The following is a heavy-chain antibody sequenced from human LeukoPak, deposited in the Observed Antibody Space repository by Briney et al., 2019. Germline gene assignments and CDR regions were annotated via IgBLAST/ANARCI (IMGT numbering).Heavy chain of an antibody. CDR2: ISGCNGIT. V-gene: IGHV1-18*01. CDR3: ARGDYSGSYYYFDY. J-gene: IGHJ4*02. D-gene: IGHD1-26*01. Sequence: ASVKVFCKASGYTFSSYGISWVRQAPGQGLEWMGWISGCNGITSYAQKLEGRVTMTTDTSTTTAYMELRSLRSDDTAVYYCARGDYSGSYYYFDYWGQGTLVTVSS. CDR1: GYTFSSYG.